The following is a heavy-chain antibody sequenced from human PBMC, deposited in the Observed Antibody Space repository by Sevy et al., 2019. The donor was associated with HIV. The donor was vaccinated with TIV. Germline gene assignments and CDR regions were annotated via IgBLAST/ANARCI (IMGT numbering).Heavy chain of an antibody. J-gene: IGHJ3*02. Sequence: GGSLRLSCAASGLTFSNYAMNWVRRAPGKGLDWVSTIYGTAGVTYYADSVKGRFTISRDNSKNTLFLQMNSLRAEDTAVYYCAGGRFDSSGSFDAFDIWGQGTMVTVSS. CDR1: GLTFSNYA. D-gene: IGHD3-22*01. CDR3: AGGRFDSSGSFDAFDI. V-gene: IGHV3-23*01. CDR2: IYGTAGVT.